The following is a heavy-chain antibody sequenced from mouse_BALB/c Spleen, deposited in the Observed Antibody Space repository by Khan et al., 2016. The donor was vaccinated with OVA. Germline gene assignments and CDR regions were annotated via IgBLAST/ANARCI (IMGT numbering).Heavy chain of an antibody. CDR1: GYTFTDFT. V-gene: IGHV1S137*01. J-gene: IGHJ3*01. CDR3: ARGGGGDRFLY. CDR2: ISTYYGDA. Sequence: QVQLKQSGAELVRPGVSVKISCKGSGYTFTDFTMHWVKQSHAMSLEWIGVISTYYGDADYKQKFKGKATMTVDKSSNTAYMDLVRLTSEDSAIYYCARGGGGDRFLYWGQGTLVTVSA.